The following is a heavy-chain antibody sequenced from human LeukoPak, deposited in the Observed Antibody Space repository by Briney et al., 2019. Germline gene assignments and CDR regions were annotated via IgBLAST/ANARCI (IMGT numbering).Heavy chain of an antibody. Sequence: GGSLRLSCAASGFPFSSYWMTWVRQAPGKGLEWVANIKQDGSEKYYVDSVKGRFTISRDNAKSSLYLQMNSLRAEDTAVYYCATIEDCTSTSCSGDYETEYFHHWGQGTLVTVSS. CDR2: IKQDGSEK. V-gene: IGHV3-7*01. CDR3: ATIEDCTSTSCSGDYETEYFHH. CDR1: GFPFSSYW. J-gene: IGHJ1*01. D-gene: IGHD2-2*01.